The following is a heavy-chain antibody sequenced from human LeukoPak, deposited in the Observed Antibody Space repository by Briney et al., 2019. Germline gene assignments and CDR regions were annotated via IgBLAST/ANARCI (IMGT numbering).Heavy chain of an antibody. D-gene: IGHD6-13*01. Sequence: SGGSLRLSCAASGFSIRSNYMSWVRLAPGKGLEWVSLLYVGGTTHYADSLKGRVTISTDTSKNTLFLQMNRLRVDDTAVYYCARRRNEAAAYDGRGQETLVAVSS. CDR2: LYVGGTT. CDR1: GFSIRSNY. J-gene: IGHJ4*02. CDR3: ARRRNEAAAYDG. V-gene: IGHV3-66*01.